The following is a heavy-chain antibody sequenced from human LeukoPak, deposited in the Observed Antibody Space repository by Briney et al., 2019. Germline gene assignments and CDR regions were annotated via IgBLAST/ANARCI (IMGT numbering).Heavy chain of an antibody. V-gene: IGHV1-2*02. CDR3: ATHPTYYDILTGYQDDGEFDY. J-gene: IGHJ4*02. D-gene: IGHD3-9*01. CDR1: GYTFTGYY. Sequence: ASVKVSCKASGYTFTGYYMHWVRQAPGQGLEWMGWISPNSGGTNYAQKFQGRVTITADKSTSTAYMELSSLRSEDTAVYYCATHPTYYDILTGYQDDGEFDYWGQGTLVTVSS. CDR2: ISPNSGGT.